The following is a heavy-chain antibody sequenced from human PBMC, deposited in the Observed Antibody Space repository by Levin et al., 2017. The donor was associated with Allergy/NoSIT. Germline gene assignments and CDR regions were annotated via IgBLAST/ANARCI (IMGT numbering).Heavy chain of an antibody. J-gene: IGHJ4*02. Sequence: ASVKVSCKASGYTFTSYGISWVRQAPGQGLEWMGWISAYNGNTNYAQKLQGRVTMTTDTSTSTAYMELRSLRSDDTAVYYCARNRGYSGYAIGAGYWGQGTLVTVSS. CDR3: ARNRGYSGYAIGAGY. CDR1: GYTFTSYG. D-gene: IGHD5-12*01. CDR2: ISAYNGNT. V-gene: IGHV1-18*01.